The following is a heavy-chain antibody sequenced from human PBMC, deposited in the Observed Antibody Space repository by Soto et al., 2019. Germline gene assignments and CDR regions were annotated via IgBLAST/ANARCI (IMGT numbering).Heavy chain of an antibody. J-gene: IGHJ5*02. D-gene: IGHD3-16*01. CDR2: IYSGGST. Sequence: EVQLVESGGGLIQPGGSLRLSCAASGFTVSSNYMSWVRQAPGKGLEWVSVIYSGGSTYYADSVKGRFTISRDNSKNTLYLQMKSLRAEDTAVYYCARSGPDYDYVWGSPSGFDPWGQGTLVTVSS. V-gene: IGHV3-53*01. CDR1: GFTVSSNY. CDR3: ARSGPDYDYVWGSPSGFDP.